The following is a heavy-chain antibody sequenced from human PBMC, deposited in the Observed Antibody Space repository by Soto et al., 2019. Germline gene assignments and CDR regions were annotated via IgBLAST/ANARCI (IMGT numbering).Heavy chain of an antibody. CDR2: ISYDGSVQ. Sequence: QVQLVESGGGVVQPGRSLRLSCAVSGVTFSDFGMHWVRQAPGKGLEWVAVISYDGSVQYYADSVKGRFTISRDNARNTLYLQMNSLRADDTALYYCAKEGGTGESTLRYRYAHWGKGTPVTVSS. D-gene: IGHD3-10*01. CDR1: GVTFSDFG. CDR3: AKEGGTGESTLRYRYAH. J-gene: IGHJ4*02. V-gene: IGHV3-30*18.